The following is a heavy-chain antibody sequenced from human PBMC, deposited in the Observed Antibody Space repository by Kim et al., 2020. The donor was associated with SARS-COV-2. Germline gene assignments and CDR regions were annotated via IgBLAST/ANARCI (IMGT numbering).Heavy chain of an antibody. J-gene: IGHJ6*02. CDR3: ASKSHRYYYGMDV. V-gene: IGHV3-11*03. Sequence: YVKGRFTITGHNAKSSLYLHMNSLRAEDTALYYCASKSHRYYYGMDVWGQGTTVTVSS.